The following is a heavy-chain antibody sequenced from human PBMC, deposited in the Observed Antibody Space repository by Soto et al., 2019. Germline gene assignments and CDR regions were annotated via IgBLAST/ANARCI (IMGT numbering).Heavy chain of an antibody. D-gene: IGHD2-15*01. Sequence: SETLSLTCTVSGGSISSYYWSWIRQPPGKGLEWIGYIYYSGSTNYNPSLKSRVTISVDTSKNQFSLKLSSVTAADTAVYYCARDAPFCSGGSCYGGYFDYWGQGTLVTGSS. CDR3: ARDAPFCSGGSCYGGYFDY. V-gene: IGHV4-59*01. CDR1: GGSISSYY. J-gene: IGHJ4*02. CDR2: IYYSGST.